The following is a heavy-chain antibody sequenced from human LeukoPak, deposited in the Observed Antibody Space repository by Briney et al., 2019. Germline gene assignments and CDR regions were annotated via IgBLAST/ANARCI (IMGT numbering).Heavy chain of an antibody. CDR1: GFTFSSYG. D-gene: IGHD3-3*01. V-gene: IGHV3-30*02. CDR3: AKGHYDFWSDVYYFDY. CDR2: IWYGGSNK. Sequence: GGSLRLSCAASGFTFSSYGMHWVRQAPGKGLEWVAVIWYGGSNKYYADSVKGRFTISRDNSKNTLCLQMNSLRAEDTAVYYCAKGHYDFWSDVYYFDYWGQGTLVTVSS. J-gene: IGHJ4*02.